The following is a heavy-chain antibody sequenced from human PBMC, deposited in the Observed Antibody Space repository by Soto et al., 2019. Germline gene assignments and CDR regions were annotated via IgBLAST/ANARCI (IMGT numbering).Heavy chain of an antibody. CDR3: ARVKRNWNKRENWFDP. V-gene: IGHV1-2*04. J-gene: IGHJ5*02. D-gene: IGHD1-1*01. Sequence: ASVKVSCKASGYTFTGYYMHWVRQAPGQGLEWMGWINPNSGGTNYAQKFQGWVTMTRDTSISTAYMELSRLRSDDTAVYYCARVKRNWNKRENWFDPWGQGTLVTVSS. CDR2: INPNSGGT. CDR1: GYTFTGYY.